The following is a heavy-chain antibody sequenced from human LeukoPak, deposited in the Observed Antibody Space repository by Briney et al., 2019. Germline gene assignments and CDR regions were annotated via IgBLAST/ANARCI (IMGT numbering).Heavy chain of an antibody. CDR3: ARDNSVRDEAWWFSP. CDR1: GGTFSSYA. J-gene: IGHJ5*02. Sequence: SVKVSCKASGGTFSSYAISWVRQAPGQGLEWMGGIIPIFGTANYAQKFQGRVTITADKSTSTAYMELSSLRSEDTAVYYCARDNSVRDEAWWFSPWGQGTLVTVSS. CDR2: IIPIFGTA. D-gene: IGHD5-24*01. V-gene: IGHV1-69*06.